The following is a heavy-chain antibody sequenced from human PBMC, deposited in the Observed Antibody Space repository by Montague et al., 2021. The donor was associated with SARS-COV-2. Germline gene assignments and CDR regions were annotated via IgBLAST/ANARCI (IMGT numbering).Heavy chain of an antibody. V-gene: IGHV4-34*01. CDR2: ISHSGST. Sequence: SETLSLTCAVYGGSLSGYYWSWIRQPPGEGLEWIAEISHSGSTSYNPSLKSRVTISVDTSKNQFSLKLSSATAADTAVYYCVRVPYRLLFVPRYYGMDVWGQGTTGTVSS. J-gene: IGHJ6*02. CDR3: VRVPYRLLFVPRYYGMDV. D-gene: IGHD2-2*01. CDR1: GGSLSGYY.